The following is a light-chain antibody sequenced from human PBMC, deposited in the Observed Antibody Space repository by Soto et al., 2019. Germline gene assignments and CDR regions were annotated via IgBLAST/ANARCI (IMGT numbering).Light chain of an antibody. CDR2: KAS. J-gene: IGKJ1*01. Sequence: DIQMTQSPSTLSASVGDRVTITCRASLSISSWLAWYQQKPGKAPTLLIYKASSLQSGVPSRFSGSGSGTEFTLTISSLQPDDFAVYYCQQCNSYPWTFGQGTKVEIK. CDR1: LSISSW. V-gene: IGKV1-5*03. CDR3: QQCNSYPWT.